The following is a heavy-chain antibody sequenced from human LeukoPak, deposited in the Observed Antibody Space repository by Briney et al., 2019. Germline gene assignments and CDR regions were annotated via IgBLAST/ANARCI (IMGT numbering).Heavy chain of an antibody. CDR3: ARDGYYDSSNDFDY. CDR2: IYSGGST. D-gene: IGHD3-22*01. V-gene: IGHV3-66*01. Sequence: GGSLRLSCAVSGFTVSSNYMSWVRQAPGEGLEWVSVIYSGGSTYYADSVKGRFTISRDNAKNSLYLQMNSLRAEDTAVYYCARDGYYDSSNDFDYWGQGTLVTVSS. CDR1: GFTVSSNY. J-gene: IGHJ4*02.